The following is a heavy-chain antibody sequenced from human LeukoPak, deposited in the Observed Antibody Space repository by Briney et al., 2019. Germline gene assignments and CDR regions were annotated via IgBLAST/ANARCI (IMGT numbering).Heavy chain of an antibody. CDR3: ARAYSNYELVNFDY. D-gene: IGHD4-11*01. V-gene: IGHV1-18*01. J-gene: IGHJ4*02. CDR1: GYTFTSYG. Sequence: GASVKVSCKASGYTFTSYGISWVRQAPGQGLEWMGWISTYNGDTNYAQKLQGRVTMTTDTSTSTAYMELRSLRSDDTAVYYCARAYSNYELVNFDYWGQGTLVTVSS. CDR2: ISTYNGDT.